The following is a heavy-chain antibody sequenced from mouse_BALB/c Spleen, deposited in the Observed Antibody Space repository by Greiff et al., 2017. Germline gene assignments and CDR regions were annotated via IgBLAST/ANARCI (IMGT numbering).Heavy chain of an antibody. Sequence: DVMLVESGGGLVKPGGSLKLSCAASGFTFNTYAMNWVRQAPGKGLEWVARIRSKSNNYATYYADSVKDRFTISRDDSQSMLYLQMNNLKTEDTAMYYCVRQGYDDAGFDYWGQGTTLTVSS. J-gene: IGHJ2*01. V-gene: IGHV10-1*02. D-gene: IGHD2-14*01. CDR1: GFTFNTYA. CDR2: IRSKSNNYAT. CDR3: VRQGYDDAGFDY.